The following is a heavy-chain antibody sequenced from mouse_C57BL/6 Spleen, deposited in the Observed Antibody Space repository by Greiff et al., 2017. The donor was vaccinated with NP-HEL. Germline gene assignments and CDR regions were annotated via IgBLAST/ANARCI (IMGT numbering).Heavy chain of an antibody. CDR1: GYTFTSYW. V-gene: IGHV1-50*01. CDR2: IDPSDSYT. J-gene: IGHJ3*01. Sequence: QVQLQQPGAELVKPGASVKLSCKASGYTFTSYWMQWVKQRPGQGLEWIGEIDPSDSYTNYNQKFKGKATLTVDTSSSTAYMQLSSLTSEDSAVYDCARSSSGFAYWGQGTLVTVSA. CDR3: ARSSSGFAY. D-gene: IGHD3-2*02.